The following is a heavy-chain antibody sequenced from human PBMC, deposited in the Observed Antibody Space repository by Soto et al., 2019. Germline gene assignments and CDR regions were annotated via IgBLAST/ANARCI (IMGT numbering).Heavy chain of an antibody. D-gene: IGHD4-17*01. CDR1: GFAFNKSA. CDR3: AKGEGHDYGDYSYFDY. CDR2: ISYDGSNE. V-gene: IGHV3-30*18. J-gene: IGHJ4*02. Sequence: GGSLRLSCAASGFAFNKSAMDWVRQAPGKGLEWVAVISYDGSNEYYADSVKGRFTISRDNSKNTLFLQMNSLRAEDTAVYYCAKGEGHDYGDYSYFDYWGQGSLVTVSS.